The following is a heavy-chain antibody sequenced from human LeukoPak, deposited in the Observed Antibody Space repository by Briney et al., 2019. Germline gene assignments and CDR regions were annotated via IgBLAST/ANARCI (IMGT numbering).Heavy chain of an antibody. J-gene: IGHJ4*02. CDR1: GGSISTYY. Sequence: PSETLSLTCTGCGGSISTYYWSWIRRPPGKGLEWIAYIHASGPTNYNPSLKSRITISVDTSKNQFSLKLSSVTAADTAVYYCARHDAGIAARPFDNWGQGTLVTVSS. D-gene: IGHD6-6*01. CDR2: IHASGPT. V-gene: IGHV4-4*09. CDR3: ARHDAGIAARPFDN.